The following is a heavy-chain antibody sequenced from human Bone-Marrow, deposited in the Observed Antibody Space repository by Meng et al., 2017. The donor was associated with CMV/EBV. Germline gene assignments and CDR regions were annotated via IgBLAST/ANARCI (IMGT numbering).Heavy chain of an antibody. J-gene: IGHJ4*02. CDR2: INSDGSST. V-gene: IGHV3-74*01. D-gene: IGHD5-18*01. Sequence: GGSLRLSCAASGFTFSSYWMHWVRQAPGKGLVWVSRINSDGSSTSYADSVKGRFTISRDNAKTTLYLQMNSLRAEDTAVYYCAKEGIQGSFDYWGQGTLVTVSS. CDR1: GFTFSSYW. CDR3: AKEGIQGSFDY.